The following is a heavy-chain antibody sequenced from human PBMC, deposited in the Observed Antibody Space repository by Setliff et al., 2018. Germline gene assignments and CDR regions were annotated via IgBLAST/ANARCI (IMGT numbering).Heavy chain of an antibody. CDR1: GGSISSGGYY. D-gene: IGHD6-19*01. CDR3: ARLGQWRVLGLFDY. Sequence: SETLSLTCTVSGGSISSGGYYWSWIRQHPGKGLEWIGTIFGSGTTYYNPSLNSRGTISVDTSRDQFSLRLSSVTAADTAVYYCARLGQWRVLGLFDYWGQGALVTVSS. CDR2: IFGSGTT. J-gene: IGHJ4*02. V-gene: IGHV4-39*01.